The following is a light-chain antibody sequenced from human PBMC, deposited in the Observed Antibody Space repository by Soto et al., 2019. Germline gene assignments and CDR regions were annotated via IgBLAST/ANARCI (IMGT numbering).Light chain of an antibody. J-gene: IGKJ1*01. CDR2: KAS. CDR1: QTISSW. V-gene: IGKV1-5*03. CDR3: QQYNFYSRT. Sequence: DIQMTQSPSTLSASVGDTVTITCRASQTISSWLAWYQQKPGKAPKLLIYKASSLQSGVPSRFSGIGSGTEFTLTISSLQPDDFATYYCQQYNFYSRTFSQGTKVEIK.